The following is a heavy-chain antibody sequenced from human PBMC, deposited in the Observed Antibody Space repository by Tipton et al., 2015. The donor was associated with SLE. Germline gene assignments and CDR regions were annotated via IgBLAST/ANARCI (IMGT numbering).Heavy chain of an antibody. V-gene: IGHV4-59*01. CDR3: ARLYCSGGSCYSHYYYGMDV. D-gene: IGHD2-15*01. CDR1: GGSISSYY. Sequence: TLSLTCTVSGGSISSYYWSWIRQPPGKGLEWIGYIYYSGSTNYNPSLKSRVTISVDTSKNQFSLKLSSVTAADTAVYYCARLYCSGGSCYSHYYYGMDVWGKGTTVTVSS. CDR2: IYYSGST. J-gene: IGHJ6*04.